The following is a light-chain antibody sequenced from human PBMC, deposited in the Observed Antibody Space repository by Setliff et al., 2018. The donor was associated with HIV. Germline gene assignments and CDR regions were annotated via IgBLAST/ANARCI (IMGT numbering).Light chain of an antibody. CDR1: QTISSN. V-gene: IGKV3-15*01. Sequence: ETVMTQSPATLSVSPGQGATLSCRSSQTISSNLAWYQQKPGQAPRLLVYGASTRATGIPARFSGSGSGTEFTLAISSLQSEDFAVYYCQQYDNWPLTFGQGTKVDIK. CDR2: GAS. CDR3: QQYDNWPLT. J-gene: IGKJ1*01.